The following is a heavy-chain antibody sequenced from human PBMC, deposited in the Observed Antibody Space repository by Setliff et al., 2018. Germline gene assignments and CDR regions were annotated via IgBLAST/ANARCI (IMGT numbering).Heavy chain of an antibody. D-gene: IGHD6-19*01. CDR1: GGSFSGYY. CDR3: ARAYSSGGYYMDV. CDR2: VNHSGIT. J-gene: IGHJ6*03. Sequence: PSETLSLTCAVYGGSFSGYYWSWIRQPPGKGLEWIGEVNHSGITNYNPSLKSRVTMSVDTSKNQFSLKLSSVTAADTAVYYCARAYSSGGYYMDVWGKGTTVTVSS. V-gene: IGHV4-34*01.